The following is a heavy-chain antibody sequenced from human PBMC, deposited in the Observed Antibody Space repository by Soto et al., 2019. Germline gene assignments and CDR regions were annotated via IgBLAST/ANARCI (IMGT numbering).Heavy chain of an antibody. CDR3: AREAYCSGGSCYSLGMDV. Sequence: QVQLVESGGGVVQPGRSLRLSCAASGFTFSSYGMHWVRQAPGKGLEWVAVIWYDGSNKYYADSVKGRFTISRDNSKTTLYLQMNSLRAEDTAVYYCAREAYCSGGSCYSLGMDVWGQGTTVTVSS. V-gene: IGHV3-33*01. CDR1: GFTFSSYG. CDR2: IWYDGSNK. D-gene: IGHD2-15*01. J-gene: IGHJ6*02.